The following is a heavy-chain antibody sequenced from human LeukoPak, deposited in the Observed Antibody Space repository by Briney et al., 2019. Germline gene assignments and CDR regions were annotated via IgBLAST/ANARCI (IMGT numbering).Heavy chain of an antibody. Sequence: SETLSLTCAVYGGSFSGYYWSWIRQPPGKGLEWIGSIYYSGSTYYNPSLKSRVTISVDTSKSQFSLKLSSVTAADTAVYYCARHNSAVAGNYYYYYYMDVWGKGTTVTVSS. D-gene: IGHD6-19*01. CDR3: ARHNSAVAGNYYYYYYMDV. V-gene: IGHV4-34*01. CDR2: IYYSGST. J-gene: IGHJ6*03. CDR1: GGSFSGYY.